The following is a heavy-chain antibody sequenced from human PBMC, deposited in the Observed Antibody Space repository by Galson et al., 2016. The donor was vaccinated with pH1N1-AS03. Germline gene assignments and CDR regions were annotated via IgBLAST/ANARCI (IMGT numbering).Heavy chain of an antibody. CDR1: EFSFSRFA. V-gene: IGHV3-7*03. Sequence: SLRLSCAASEFSFSRFAMAWVRQAPGKGLGWVANINKDGNEKYYVDSVKGRFAISRDNAKNSLYLQMNSLRAEDTAVYYCARDRTVVAASIIYYYGMDVWGQGTTVTVSS. J-gene: IGHJ6*02. CDR2: INKDGNEK. CDR3: ARDRTVVAASIIYYYGMDV. D-gene: IGHD2-2*01.